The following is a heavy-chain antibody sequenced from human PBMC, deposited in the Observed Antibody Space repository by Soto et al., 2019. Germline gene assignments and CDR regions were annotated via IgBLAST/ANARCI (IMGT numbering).Heavy chain of an antibody. V-gene: IGHV1-69*13. CDR3: ARDGYCSGGSCYAPEYYQH. CDR1: GGTFSSYA. Sequence: SVKVSCKASGGTFSSYAISWVRQAPGQGLEWMGGIIPIFGTANYAQKFQGRVTITADESTSTAYMELSSLRSEDTAVYYCARDGYCSGGSCYAPEYYQHWGQGTLVTVSS. D-gene: IGHD2-15*01. J-gene: IGHJ1*01. CDR2: IIPIFGTA.